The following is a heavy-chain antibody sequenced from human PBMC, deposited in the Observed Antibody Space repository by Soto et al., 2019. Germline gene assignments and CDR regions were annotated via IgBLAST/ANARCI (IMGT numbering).Heavy chain of an antibody. CDR3: GMQSGGVVY. D-gene: IGHD2-15*01. CDR1: GYSFTGNS. V-gene: IGHV1-2*02. CDR2: SNPNNGGR. Sequence: QVHLVQSGPEVRKPGESVKLSCKASGYSFTGNSMHWGRQAPGQGLERMGWSNPNNGGRNYAQKFQGRVTMTRDTSISTAYMDLSRLRSDDTAVYYCGMQSGGVVYWGQGTLVTVSS. J-gene: IGHJ4*02.